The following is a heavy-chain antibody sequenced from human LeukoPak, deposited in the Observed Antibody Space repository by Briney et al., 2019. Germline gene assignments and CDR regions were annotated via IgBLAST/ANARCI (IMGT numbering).Heavy chain of an antibody. CDR1: GGSISSYY. CDR3: ARDHPRDFWSGYLDCYMDV. V-gene: IGHV4-4*07. Sequence: PSETLSLTCTVSGGSISSYYWSWIRQPAGKGLEWIGRIYTSGSTNYNPSLKSRVTMSVDTSKNQFSLKLSSVTAADTAVYYCARDHPRDFWSGYLDCYMDVWGKGTTVTVSS. D-gene: IGHD3-3*01. J-gene: IGHJ6*03. CDR2: IYTSGST.